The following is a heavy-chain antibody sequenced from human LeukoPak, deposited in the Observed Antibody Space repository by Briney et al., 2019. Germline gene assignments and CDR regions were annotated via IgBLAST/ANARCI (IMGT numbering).Heavy chain of an antibody. D-gene: IGHD3-3*01. V-gene: IGHV4-31*03. CDR2: IYYSGST. J-gene: IGHJ5*02. CDR1: GGSISSGGYY. Sequence: MTSQTLSLTCTVSGGSISSGGYYWSWIRQHPGKGLEWIGYIYYSGSTYYNPSLKSRVTMSVDTSKNQFSLKLSSVTAADTAVYYCAKARFEDWFDPWGQGTLVTVSS. CDR3: AKARFEDWFDP.